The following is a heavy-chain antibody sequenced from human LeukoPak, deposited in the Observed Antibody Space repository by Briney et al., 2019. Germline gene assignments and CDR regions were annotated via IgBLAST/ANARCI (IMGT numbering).Heavy chain of an antibody. J-gene: IGHJ4*02. CDR3: ARGSGEWLFMTDY. CDR1: GFTFSSYS. CDR2: ISYDGSNK. V-gene: IGHV3-30*03. Sequence: GGSLRLSCAASGFTFSSYSMNWVRQAPGKGLEWVAVISYDGSNKYYADSVKGRFTISRDNSKNTLYLQMNSLRAEDTAVYYCARGSGEWLFMTDYWGQGTLVTVSS. D-gene: IGHD3-3*01.